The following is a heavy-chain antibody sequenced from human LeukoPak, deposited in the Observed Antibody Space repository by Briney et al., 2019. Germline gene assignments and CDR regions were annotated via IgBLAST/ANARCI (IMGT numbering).Heavy chain of an antibody. CDR1: GYTFTSYA. J-gene: IGHJ6*03. CDR2: VNANTGNP. Sequence: ASVKVSCKASGYTFTSYAMNWVRQAPGQGLEWMGWVNANTGNPTYAQGFTGRFLFSLDTSVTTAYLEISSLQAEDTAVYYCARAPGIAEPDGYFMDVWGKGTTVTVSS. D-gene: IGHD6-13*01. V-gene: IGHV7-4-1*02. CDR3: ARAPGIAEPDGYFMDV.